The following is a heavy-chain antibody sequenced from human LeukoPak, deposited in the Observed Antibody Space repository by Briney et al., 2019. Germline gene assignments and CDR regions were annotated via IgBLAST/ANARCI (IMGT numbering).Heavy chain of an antibody. CDR3: ARAGGTSWADY. J-gene: IGHJ4*02. D-gene: IGHD6-13*01. CDR1: GFTFRDYW. CDR2: VKQDGTEK. Sequence: GGSLRLSCEASGFTFRDYWMTWVRQAPGKGLEWVANVKQDGTEKFYVDSVKGRFTISRDNGKNSLYLQLNSLRVEDTAIYYCARAGGTSWADYWGQGTLVTVSS. V-gene: IGHV3-7*01.